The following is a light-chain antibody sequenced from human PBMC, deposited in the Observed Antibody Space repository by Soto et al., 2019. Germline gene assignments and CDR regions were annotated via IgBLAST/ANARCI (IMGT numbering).Light chain of an antibody. J-gene: IGLJ1*01. Sequence: QSALTQPASVSGSPGQSITISCTGTSSDVGAYRYVSWYQQHPGKAPKLIIYDVSDRPSGISNRFSGSKSDNTASLTISGLQAEDEAEYYCSSYTSSTTYVFXTGTKVTVL. CDR2: DVS. CDR3: SSYTSSTTYV. CDR1: SSDVGAYRY. V-gene: IGLV2-14*01.